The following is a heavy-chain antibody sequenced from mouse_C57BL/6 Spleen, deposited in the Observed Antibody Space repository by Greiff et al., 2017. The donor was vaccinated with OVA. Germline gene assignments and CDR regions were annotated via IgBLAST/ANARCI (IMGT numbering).Heavy chain of an antibody. D-gene: IGHD1-1*01. V-gene: IGHV1-80*01. CDR1: GYAFSSYW. J-gene: IGHJ2*01. Sequence: QVQLQQSGAELVKPGASVKISCKASGYAFSSYWMNWVKQRPGKGLEWIGQIYPGDGDTNYNGKFKGKATLTADKSSSTAYMQLSSLTSEDSAVYFCARWDTTVVALDYWGQGTTLTVSS. CDR2: IYPGDGDT. CDR3: ARWDTTVVALDY.